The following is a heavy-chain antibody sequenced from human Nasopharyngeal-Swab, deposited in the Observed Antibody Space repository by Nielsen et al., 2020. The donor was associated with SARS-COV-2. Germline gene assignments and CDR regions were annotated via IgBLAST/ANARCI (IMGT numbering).Heavy chain of an antibody. CDR1: GFTFTSYA. D-gene: IGHD2-15*01. CDR3: AKDSGAGFCSGGTCFPTNH. V-gene: IGHV3-23*01. Sequence: GESLKISCAASGFTFTSYAMNWVRQAPGKGLEWVSGMSGTGDNTYYADSVTGRFIISRDTSKNTLYLQMNSLRAEDTALYYCAKDSGAGFCSGGTCFPTNHWGQGTLVTVSS. J-gene: IGHJ5*02. CDR2: MSGTGDNT.